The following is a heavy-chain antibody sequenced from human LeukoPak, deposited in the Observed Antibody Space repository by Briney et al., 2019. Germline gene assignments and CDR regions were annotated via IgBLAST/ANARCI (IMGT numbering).Heavy chain of an antibody. J-gene: IGHJ6*03. Sequence: SETLSLTCTVSGGSISSYYWSWIRQPPGKGLEWIGYIYYSGSTNYNPSLKSRVTISVDTSKNQFSLKLSSVTAADTAVYYCARGKAAAGYYYYYMDVWGKGTTVTISS. CDR1: GGSISSYY. CDR3: ARGKAAAGYYYYYMDV. D-gene: IGHD6-13*01. CDR2: IYYSGST. V-gene: IGHV4-59*01.